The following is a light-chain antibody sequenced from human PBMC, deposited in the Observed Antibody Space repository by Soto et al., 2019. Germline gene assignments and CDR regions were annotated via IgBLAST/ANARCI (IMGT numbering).Light chain of an antibody. CDR3: QQRGNWPS. J-gene: IGKJ4*01. V-gene: IGKV3D-15*01. Sequence: EIVMTQSPATLSVSPWDRATLSCRASQSVDNDLAWYQQKPGQPPRLLIYDASTRATGIPARFSGSQSGTEFTLTISSLLSEDFAVYSCQQRGNWPSFGGGTKVDI. CDR1: QSVDND. CDR2: DAS.